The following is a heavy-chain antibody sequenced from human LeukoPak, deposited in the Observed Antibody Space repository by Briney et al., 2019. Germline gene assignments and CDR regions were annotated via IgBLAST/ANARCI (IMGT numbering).Heavy chain of an antibody. Sequence: SETLSLTCTVSGDSISSYYWSWIRQPPGKGLEWIGYIYYSGSTIYNPSLNSRVTISVDTSKNQFSLKLTSVTAADTAVYYCARDWGVAATPGYMDVWGKGTTVTVSS. J-gene: IGHJ6*03. V-gene: IGHV4-59*01. CDR3: ARDWGVAATPGYMDV. CDR1: GDSISSYY. D-gene: IGHD3-16*01. CDR2: IYYSGST.